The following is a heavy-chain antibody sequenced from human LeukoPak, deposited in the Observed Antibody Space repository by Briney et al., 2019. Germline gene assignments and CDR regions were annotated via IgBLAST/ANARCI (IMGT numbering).Heavy chain of an antibody. CDR2: ILSTVTT. J-gene: IGHJ5*02. CDR3: ATVKYDYGDPVGWFDP. V-gene: IGHV3-23*01. CDR1: GFPFSASA. Sequence: GGSLRLSCAASGFPFSASAMTWVRQAPGKGLEWVSHILSTVTTYYADSMRGRFTISRDNSKNTLYLLMTSLRADDTAVYYCATVKYDYGDPVGWFDPWGQGTLVTVSS. D-gene: IGHD4-17*01.